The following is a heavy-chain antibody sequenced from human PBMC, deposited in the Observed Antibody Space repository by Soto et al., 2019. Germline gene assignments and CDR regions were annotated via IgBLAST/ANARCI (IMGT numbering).Heavy chain of an antibody. J-gene: IGHJ4*02. D-gene: IGHD6-19*01. Sequence: VGSLRLSCAASGFIFSRSAMNWVRQAPGKGLEWVSSISSSSSSIYYADSVKGRFTISRDNAKNSLYLQMNSLRAEDTAVYYCARINSGWGPLSPYALDVWGQGALVTVSS. V-gene: IGHV3-21*01. CDR2: ISSSSSSI. CDR3: ARINSGWGPLSPYALDV. CDR1: GFIFSRSA.